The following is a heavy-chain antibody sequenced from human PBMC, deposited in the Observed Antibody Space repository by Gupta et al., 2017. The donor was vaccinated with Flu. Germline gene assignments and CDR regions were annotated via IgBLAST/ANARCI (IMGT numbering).Heavy chain of an antibody. J-gene: IGHJ4*02. Sequence: EVPLLESGGCLVQPWGSLRLSCAASGFTFSSYAMSWSRQAQGKGLEWVSSISGSGGTTYYADSVKGRFTDSRDNSKNTLYLQMNSLRAEDTAVYYCAKRDSLVVPIRIPNLDYWGQGTLVTVSS. CDR3: AKRDSLVVPIRIPNLDY. V-gene: IGHV3-23*01. CDR1: GFTFSSYA. CDR2: ISGSGGTT. D-gene: IGHD3-22*01.